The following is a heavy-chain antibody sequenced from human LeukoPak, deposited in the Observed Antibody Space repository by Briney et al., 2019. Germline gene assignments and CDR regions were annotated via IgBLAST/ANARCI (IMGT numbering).Heavy chain of an antibody. D-gene: IGHD3-10*01. CDR3: ARNTYYYGSGSYYLDY. CDR1: GGSISSGGYP. Sequence: PSQTLSLTCAVSGGSISSGGYPWSWIRQPPGKGLEWIGYIYHSGSTYYNPSLKSRVTISVDRSKNQFSLKLSSVTAADTAVYYCARNTYYYGSGSYYLDYWGQGTLVTVSS. CDR2: IYHSGST. V-gene: IGHV4-30-2*01. J-gene: IGHJ4*02.